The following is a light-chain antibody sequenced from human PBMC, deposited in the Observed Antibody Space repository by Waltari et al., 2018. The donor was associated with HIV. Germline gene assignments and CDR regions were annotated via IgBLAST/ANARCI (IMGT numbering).Light chain of an antibody. CDR3: GVWDDNLRGV. CDR1: DSNVGSHY. V-gene: IGLV1-47*01. CDR2: KNN. J-gene: IGLJ2*01. Sequence: QAVLTQPPSASASSGQKITISCSGGDSNVGSHYVYWYQQFPGGAPKRLLYKNNRLSSGVPDRFSCSKSGTSASLTISGLRSEDEGIYFCGVWDDNLRGVFGGGTRLTV.